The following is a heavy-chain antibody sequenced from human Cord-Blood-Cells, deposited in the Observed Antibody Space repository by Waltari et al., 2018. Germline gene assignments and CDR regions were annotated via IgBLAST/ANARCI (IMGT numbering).Heavy chain of an antibody. D-gene: IGHD3-10*01. J-gene: IGHJ3*02. Sequence: QLQLQESGPGLVKPSETLSLTCTVPGGSISSSSYYWGWIRQPPGKGLEWIGSIYYSGSTYYNPSLKSRVTISGDTSKNQFSLKLSSVTAADTAVYYCARQLWFGELLFDAFDIWGQGTMVTVSS. CDR1: GGSISSSSYY. CDR2: IYYSGST. V-gene: IGHV4-39*01. CDR3: ARQLWFGELLFDAFDI.